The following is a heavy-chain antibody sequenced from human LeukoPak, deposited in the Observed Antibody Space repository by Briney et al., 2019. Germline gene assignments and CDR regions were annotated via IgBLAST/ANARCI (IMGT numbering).Heavy chain of an antibody. CDR1: GFTFSSYG. J-gene: IGHJ4*02. CDR3: AKDRRDSSGYSLDY. D-gene: IGHD3-22*01. Sequence: PGGSLRLSCAASGFTFSSYGMHWVRQAPGKGLEWVAVISYDGGNKYYADSVKGRFTISRDNSKNTLYLQMNSLRAEDTAVYYCAKDRRDSSGYSLDYWGQGTLVTVSS. V-gene: IGHV3-30*18. CDR2: ISYDGGNK.